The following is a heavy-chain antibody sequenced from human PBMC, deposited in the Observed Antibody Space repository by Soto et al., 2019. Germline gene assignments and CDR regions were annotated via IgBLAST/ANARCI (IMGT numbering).Heavy chain of an antibody. J-gene: IGHJ4*02. CDR1: GGTFSSYT. D-gene: IGHD3-10*01. V-gene: IGHV1-69*02. Sequence: ASVKVSCKASGGTFSSYTISWVRQAPGQGLEWMGRIIPILGIANYAQKFQGRVTITADKSTSTAYMELSSLRSEDTAVYYCASGGDLLYFDYWGQGTLVTVSS. CDR2: IIPILGIA. CDR3: ASGGDLLYFDY.